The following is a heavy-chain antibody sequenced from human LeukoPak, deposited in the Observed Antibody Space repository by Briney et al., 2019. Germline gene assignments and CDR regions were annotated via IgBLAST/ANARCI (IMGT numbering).Heavy chain of an antibody. CDR2: ISLAGQT. J-gene: IGHJ4*02. CDR1: GGSISGTNW. D-gene: IGHD1-26*01. Sequence: KPSETLSLTCGVSGGSISGTNWWSWVRPPPGQGLEWIGEISLAGQTNYNPSLNGRVTVSLDKSRNQLSLHLTSVTAADTDTYFCSRESGPFCPFGYWGQGTLVIVSS. CDR3: SRESGPFCPFGY. V-gene: IGHV4/OR15-8*02.